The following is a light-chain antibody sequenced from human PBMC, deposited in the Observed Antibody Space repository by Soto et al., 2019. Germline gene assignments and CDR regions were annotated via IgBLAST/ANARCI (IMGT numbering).Light chain of an antibody. CDR3: CSNAAGSTYV. CDR1: NSDVGSHHL. Sequence: QSALTQPASVSGSPGQSITISCTGTNSDVGSHHLVSWYQQYPGKAPKLIIFEANKRPSGVSNRFSASKSGSTASLTISGLQAEDEADYYCCSNAAGSTYVFGRGTKVTVL. J-gene: IGLJ1*01. V-gene: IGLV2-23*01. CDR2: EAN.